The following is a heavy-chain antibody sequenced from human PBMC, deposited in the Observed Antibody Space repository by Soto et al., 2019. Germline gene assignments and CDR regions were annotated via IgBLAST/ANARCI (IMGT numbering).Heavy chain of an antibody. CDR3: ARDYSSSWWGYYYYGMDV. Sequence: PGGSLRLSCAACGFTFSSYWMTWVRQAPGKGLEWVANIKQDGSEKYYVDSVKGRFTISRDNAKNSLYLQMNSLRAEDTAVYYCARDYSSSWWGYYYYGMDVWGQGTTVTVSS. CDR2: IKQDGSEK. CDR1: GFTFSSYW. D-gene: IGHD6-13*01. J-gene: IGHJ6*02. V-gene: IGHV3-7*01.